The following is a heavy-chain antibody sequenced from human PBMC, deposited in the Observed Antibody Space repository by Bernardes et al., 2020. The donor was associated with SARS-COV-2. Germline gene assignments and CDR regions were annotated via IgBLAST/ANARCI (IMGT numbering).Heavy chain of an antibody. D-gene: IGHD6-13*01. Sequence: PETLSLTCTVSGGSISSYYLNWIRQPPGKGLEWIGYIYYSGSTNYNPSLKSRVTISVDTSKNQFSLKLSSVTAADTAMYYCARASSWSRYFDYWGQGILVTVSS. CDR2: IYYSGST. CDR3: ARASSWSRYFDY. J-gene: IGHJ4*02. CDR1: GGSISSYY. V-gene: IGHV4-59*01.